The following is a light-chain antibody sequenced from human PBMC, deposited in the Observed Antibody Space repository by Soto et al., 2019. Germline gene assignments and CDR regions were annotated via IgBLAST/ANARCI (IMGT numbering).Light chain of an antibody. Sequence: EIVLTQSPATLSLSPGERATLSCRASQSVSSYLAWYQQKPGQAPRLLIYDASNRATGIPARFSGSGSGTDFTLTISSLEPEEFAVYYCQQRSNWPPIFTFGPGTKVDI. J-gene: IGKJ3*01. CDR2: DAS. V-gene: IGKV3-11*01. CDR1: QSVSSY. CDR3: QQRSNWPPIFT.